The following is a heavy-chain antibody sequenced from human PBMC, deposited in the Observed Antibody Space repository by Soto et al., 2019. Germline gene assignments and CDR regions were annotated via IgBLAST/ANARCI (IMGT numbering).Heavy chain of an antibody. CDR3: AKDRVGYDILTGYLDY. D-gene: IGHD3-9*01. J-gene: IGHJ4*02. CDR1: GFTFSSYA. CDR2: ISGSGGST. V-gene: IGHV3-23*01. Sequence: GGSLRLSCAASGFTFSSYAMSWVRQAPGKGLEWVSAISGSGGSTYYADSVKGRFTISRDNSKNTLYLQMNSLRAEDTAVYYCAKDRVGYDILTGYLDYWGQGTLVTVSS.